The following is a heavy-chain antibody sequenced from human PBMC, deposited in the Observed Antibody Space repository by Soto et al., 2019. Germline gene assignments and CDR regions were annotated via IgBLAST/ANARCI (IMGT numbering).Heavy chain of an antibody. CDR2: INAYNGNT. CDR3: ARVSPPTYL. Sequence: HVQLVQSGAEVKKPGASVKVSCKASGYTFTSYGISWVRQAPGQGLEWMGWINAYNGNTNYAQKLQGRVTMTTDTSTSTAYIELRSLISDDTSLYYCARVSPPTYLWGQGTLVTVSS. V-gene: IGHV1-18*01. J-gene: IGHJ5*02. CDR1: GYTFTSYG.